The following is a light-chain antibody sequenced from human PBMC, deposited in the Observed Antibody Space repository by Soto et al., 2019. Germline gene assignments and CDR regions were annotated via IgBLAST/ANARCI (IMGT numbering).Light chain of an antibody. V-gene: IGLV1-40*01. CDR2: GNS. J-gene: IGLJ3*02. CDR1: SSNIGAGYD. CDR3: QSQDGSLSVSV. Sequence: QSVLTQPPSVSGAPGQRVTISCTGSSSNIGAGYDVHWYQQLPGTAPKLLIYGNSNRPSGVPDRFSGSKFATSAYLTISGLQAEDEAEYYCQSQDGSLSVSVFGGGTKLTVL.